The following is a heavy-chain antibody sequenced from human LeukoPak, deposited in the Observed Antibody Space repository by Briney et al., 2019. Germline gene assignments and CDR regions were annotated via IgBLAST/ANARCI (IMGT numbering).Heavy chain of an antibody. Sequence: SETLSLTCTVSGGSISSYYWSWIRQPPGKGLEWIGYIYYSGSTNYNPSLKSRVTISVDTSKNQFSLKLSSVTAADTAVYYCARDCSGGSCSAEEAFDIWGQGTMVTVSS. CDR2: IYYSGST. CDR1: GGSISSYY. J-gene: IGHJ3*02. CDR3: ARDCSGGSCSAEEAFDI. V-gene: IGHV4-59*01. D-gene: IGHD2-15*01.